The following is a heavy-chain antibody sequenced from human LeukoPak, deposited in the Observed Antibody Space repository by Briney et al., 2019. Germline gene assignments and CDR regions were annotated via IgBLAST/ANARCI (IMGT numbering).Heavy chain of an antibody. CDR1: GYRFTSYG. J-gene: IGHJ4*02. CDR3: ARGGDGDILTGLVFDY. V-gene: IGHV1-18*01. Sequence: ASVKVSCKASGYRFTSYGISWVRQAPGQGLEWMGWISAYNGNTNYAQKLQGRVTMTTDTSTSTAYMELRSLRSDDTAVYYCARGGDGDILTGLVFDYWGQGTLVSVSS. D-gene: IGHD3-9*01. CDR2: ISAYNGNT.